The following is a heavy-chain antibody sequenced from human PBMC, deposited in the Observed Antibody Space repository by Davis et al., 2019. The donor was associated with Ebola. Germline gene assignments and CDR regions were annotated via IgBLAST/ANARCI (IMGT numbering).Heavy chain of an antibody. V-gene: IGHV1-2*02. CDR1: GYTFTGYY. J-gene: IGHJ4*02. CDR3: AKERDYNENYADY. CDR2: INPKSGGT. Sequence: ASVKVSCKASGYTFTGYYMSWVRQAPGQGLEWMGWINPKSGGTNYAQKFQGRVTMTRETSISTAYMELNRLRSDDTAVYYCAKERDYNENYADYWGQGTLVTVSS. D-gene: IGHD1-7*01.